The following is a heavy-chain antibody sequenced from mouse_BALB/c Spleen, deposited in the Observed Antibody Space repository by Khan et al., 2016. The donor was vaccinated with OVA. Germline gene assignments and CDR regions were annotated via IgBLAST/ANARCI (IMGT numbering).Heavy chain of an antibody. D-gene: IGHD1-1*01. CDR2: INPSTAYT. V-gene: IGHV1-7*01. Sequence: VQLQQSGAELTKPGASVKMSCKASGYTFINYWILWVKQRPGQGLEWIGYINPSTAYTEYNQNFKDKATLNADKSSSTAYMQLSSLTSEDSAVFCWARRSLRWDFDYWGQGTTLTVSS. J-gene: IGHJ2*01. CDR1: GYTFINYW. CDR3: ARRSLRWDFDY.